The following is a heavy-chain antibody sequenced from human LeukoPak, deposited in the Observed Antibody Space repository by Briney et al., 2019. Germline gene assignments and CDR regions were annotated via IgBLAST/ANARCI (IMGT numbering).Heavy chain of an antibody. CDR1: GFNFANHA. V-gene: IGHV3-23*01. D-gene: IGHD3/OR15-3a*01. Sequence: GGSLRLSCAASGFNFANHAMSWVRQTAGKGLEWVSAISGGGDITYYADSVKGRFTISRDNSKDTLFLQMHSLRPGDTAVYYCAKEGRFLDQYYFDYWGQGTLVTVSS. J-gene: IGHJ4*02. CDR3: AKEGRFLDQYYFDY. CDR2: ISGGGDIT.